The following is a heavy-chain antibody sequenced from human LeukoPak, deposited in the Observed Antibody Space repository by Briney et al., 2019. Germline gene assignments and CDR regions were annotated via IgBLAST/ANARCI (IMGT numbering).Heavy chain of an antibody. V-gene: IGHV4-59*01. CDR3: ARARLNYYYGMDV. J-gene: IGHJ6*02. Sequence: SETLSLTCTVSGGSISSYYWSWIRQPPGKGLEWIGYIYYSGSTNYNPSLKSRVTISVDTSKNQFSLKLSSVTAADTAVCYCARARLNYYYGMDVWGQGTTVTVSS. CDR1: GGSISSYY. CDR2: IYYSGST.